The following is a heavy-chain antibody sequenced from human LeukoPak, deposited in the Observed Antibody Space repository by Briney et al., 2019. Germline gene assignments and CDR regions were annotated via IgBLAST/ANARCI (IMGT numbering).Heavy chain of an antibody. CDR3: ARVMGWFGDYYYYYGMDV. CDR1: GGTFSSYA. Sequence: SVTVSFKASGGTFSSYAISWVRQAPGQGLEWMGRIIPILGIANYAQKFQGRVTITADKSTSTAYMELSSLRSEDTAVYYCARVMGWFGDYYYYYGMDVWGQGTTVTVSS. D-gene: IGHD3-10*01. V-gene: IGHV1-69*04. J-gene: IGHJ6*02. CDR2: IIPILGIA.